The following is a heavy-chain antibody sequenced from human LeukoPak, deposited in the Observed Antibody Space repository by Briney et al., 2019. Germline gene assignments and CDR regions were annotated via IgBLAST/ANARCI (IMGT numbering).Heavy chain of an antibody. CDR3: ATDDASGSLGYH. CDR1: GFTFSSYA. V-gene: IGHV3-30-3*01. Sequence: GGSLRLSCAASGFTFSSYAVHWVRQAPGKGLEWVAVISYDGSNKFYADSVKGRFTVSRDNSRNTVYLQMNSLRVEDTAVYYCATDDASGSLGYHWGQGTLVTVSS. CDR2: ISYDGSNK. D-gene: IGHD3-22*01. J-gene: IGHJ5*02.